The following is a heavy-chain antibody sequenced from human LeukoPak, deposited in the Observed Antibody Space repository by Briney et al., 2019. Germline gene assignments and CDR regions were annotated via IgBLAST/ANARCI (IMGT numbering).Heavy chain of an antibody. J-gene: IGHJ4*02. Sequence: SETLSLTCTVSGGSISSYYWSWIRQPPGKGLEWIGYIYYSGSTNYNPSLKSRVTISVDTSKNQFSLKLSSVTAADTAVYYCARDDYGSGRIDYWGQGTPVTVSS. CDR1: GGSISSYY. CDR2: IYYSGST. CDR3: ARDDYGSGRIDY. V-gene: IGHV4-59*01. D-gene: IGHD3-10*01.